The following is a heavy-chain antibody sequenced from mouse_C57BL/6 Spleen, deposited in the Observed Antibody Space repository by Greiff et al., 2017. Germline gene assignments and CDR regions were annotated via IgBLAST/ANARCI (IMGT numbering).Heavy chain of an antibody. Sequence: QVQLQQPGTELVKPGASVKLSCKASGYTFTSYWMHWVKQRPGQGLEWIGNINPSNGGTNYNEQFKSKATLTVDKSSSTAYMQLSSLTSEDSAVYNCARSPVYDYLYWYVDVWGTGTTGTV. V-gene: IGHV1-53*01. CDR3: ARSPVYDYLYWYVDV. CDR1: GYTFTSYW. J-gene: IGHJ1*03. D-gene: IGHD2-4*01. CDR2: INPSNGGT.